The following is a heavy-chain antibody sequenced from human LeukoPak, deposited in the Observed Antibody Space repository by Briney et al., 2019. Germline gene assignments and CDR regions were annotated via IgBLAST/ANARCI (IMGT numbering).Heavy chain of an antibody. J-gene: IGHJ5*02. Sequence: SETLSLTCAVYGGSFSGYYWSWIRQPPGKGLEWIGEINHSGSTNYNPSLKSRVTISVDTSKNQFSLKLSSVTAADTAVYYCARGGGGATSWFDPWGQGTLVTVSS. CDR1: GGSFSGYY. D-gene: IGHD1-26*01. CDR2: INHSGST. CDR3: ARGGGGATSWFDP. V-gene: IGHV4-34*01.